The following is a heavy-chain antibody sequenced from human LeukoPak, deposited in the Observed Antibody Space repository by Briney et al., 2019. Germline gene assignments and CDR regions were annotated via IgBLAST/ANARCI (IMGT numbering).Heavy chain of an antibody. D-gene: IGHD2-21*02. Sequence: GESLRLSCTASGFTFSSYWMSWVRQAPGKGLEWVANIKQDGSEKDYVDSVKGRFTISRDNPKNSLYLQMNSLRAEDTAVYYCARYCGGGCYGMDVWGQGTTVTVSS. J-gene: IGHJ6*02. CDR1: GFTFSSYW. CDR2: IKQDGSEK. V-gene: IGHV3-7*01. CDR3: ARYCGGGCYGMDV.